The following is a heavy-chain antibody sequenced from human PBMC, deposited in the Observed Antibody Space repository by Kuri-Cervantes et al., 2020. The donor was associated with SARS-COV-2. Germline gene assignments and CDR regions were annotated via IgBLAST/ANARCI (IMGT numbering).Heavy chain of an antibody. CDR2: IIPIFGTA. Sequence: LVKVSCKASGGTFSSYAISWVRQAPGQGLEWMGGIIPIFGTANYAQKFQGRVTITADESTSTAYMELSSLRSEDTAVYYCARVHSKGPLYDFWSGYYFDYWGQGTLVTVSS. J-gene: IGHJ4*02. V-gene: IGHV1-69*13. CDR3: ARVHSKGPLYDFWSGYYFDY. D-gene: IGHD3-3*01. CDR1: GGTFSSYA.